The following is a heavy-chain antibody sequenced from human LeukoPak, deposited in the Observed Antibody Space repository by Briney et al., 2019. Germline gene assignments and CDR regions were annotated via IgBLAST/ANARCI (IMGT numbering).Heavy chain of an antibody. J-gene: IGHJ4*02. V-gene: IGHV4-59*01. CDR2: IYSAGST. D-gene: IGHD1-1*01. Sequence: SEPLSLTCTVSGGSINSYYWNWIRQSPGQGREWIGFIYSAGSTNYNPSLKSRVSISVDTSQNQFSLKLSSVTAADTAVYYCARGGTTTWRIGYYFDYWGQGALVTVSS. CDR3: ARGGTTTWRIGYYFDY. CDR1: GGSINSYY.